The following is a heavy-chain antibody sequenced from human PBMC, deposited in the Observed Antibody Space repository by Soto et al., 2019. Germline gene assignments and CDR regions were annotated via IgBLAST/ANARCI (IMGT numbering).Heavy chain of an antibody. D-gene: IGHD6-19*01. J-gene: IGHJ4*02. V-gene: IGHV3-33*01. CDR3: ARDYSSVEY. Sequence: QVRLVESGGGVVQPGRSLRLSCATSGFTFSSYGMHWVRQAPGKGLEWVAVIWYDGSKTYYADSVKGRFTISRDNSKNTLYLQMISLTAEDTAVYYCARDYSSVEYWGQGNLVTVSS. CDR1: GFTFSSYG. CDR2: IWYDGSKT.